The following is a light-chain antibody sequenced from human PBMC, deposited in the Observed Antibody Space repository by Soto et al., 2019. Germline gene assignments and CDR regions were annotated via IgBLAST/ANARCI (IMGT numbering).Light chain of an antibody. J-gene: IGLJ1*01. V-gene: IGLV2-14*03. Sequence: QSALTQPASVSGSPGQSITISCTGTSSDIGTYNYVSWYQQHTGKAPKLMIFDVSYRPSGVSNRFSGSKSDNTASLTISGLQAEDEADYYCNSYTGTSSRYVFGTGTKLTV. CDR1: SSDIGTYNY. CDR2: DVS. CDR3: NSYTGTSSRYV.